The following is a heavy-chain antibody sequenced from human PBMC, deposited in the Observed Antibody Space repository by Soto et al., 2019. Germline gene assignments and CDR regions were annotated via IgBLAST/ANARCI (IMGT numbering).Heavy chain of an antibody. J-gene: IGHJ4*02. D-gene: IGHD1-20*01. Sequence: SETVCLTCTVSVVSITPYYWTWIRHPPGKGLEWIGYVYHTGNTYYNPSLESRVTISLDTSKNQVSLRLKSVTAADTAVYYCAREQYNWKLWGQGTLVTV. CDR2: VYHTGNT. CDR1: VVSITPYY. CDR3: AREQYNWKL. V-gene: IGHV4-59*01.